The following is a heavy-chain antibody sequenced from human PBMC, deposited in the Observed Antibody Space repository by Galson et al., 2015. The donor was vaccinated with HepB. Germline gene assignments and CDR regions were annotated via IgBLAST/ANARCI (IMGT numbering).Heavy chain of an antibody. CDR1: GGSISSSSYY. J-gene: IGHJ4*02. CDR3: ARRGRSPTPYYYDSSGYYYGVFDY. Sequence: LSLTCTVSGGSISSSSYYWGWIRQPPGKGLEWIGSIYYSGSTYYNPSLKSRVTISVDTSKNQFSLKLSSVTAADTAVYYCARRGRSPTPYYYDSSGYYYGVFDYWGQGTLVTVSS. D-gene: IGHD3-22*01. CDR2: IYYSGST. V-gene: IGHV4-39*01.